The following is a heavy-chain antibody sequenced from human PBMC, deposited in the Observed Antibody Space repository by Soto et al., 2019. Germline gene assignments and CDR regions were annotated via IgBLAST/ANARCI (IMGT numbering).Heavy chain of an antibody. V-gene: IGHV3-33*01. CDR2: IWYDGSNK. J-gene: IGHJ6*02. Sequence: GGSLRLSCAASGFTFSSYGMHWVRQAPGKGLEWVAVIWYDGSNKYYADSVKGRFTISRDNSKNTLYLQMNSLRAEDTAVYYCAREGSSSAYYYYYGMHVWGPGTPVTVSS. D-gene: IGHD6-6*01. CDR3: AREGSSSAYYYYYGMHV. CDR1: GFTFSSYG.